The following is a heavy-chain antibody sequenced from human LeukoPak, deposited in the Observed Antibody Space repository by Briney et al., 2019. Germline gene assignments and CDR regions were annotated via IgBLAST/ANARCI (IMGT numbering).Heavy chain of an antibody. Sequence: GGSLSLSCAASGFTFNNYAMGWFRQTPGKGLEWVATIGTSGANTYHADSVKGRFTISRDNSKSTLYLQMNSLRAEDTAVYHCAKKSGDHFHFDFWGQGTLVTVSS. CDR3: AKKSGDHFHFDF. D-gene: IGHD2-21*01. CDR1: GFTFNNYA. J-gene: IGHJ4*02. V-gene: IGHV3-23*01. CDR2: IGTSGANT.